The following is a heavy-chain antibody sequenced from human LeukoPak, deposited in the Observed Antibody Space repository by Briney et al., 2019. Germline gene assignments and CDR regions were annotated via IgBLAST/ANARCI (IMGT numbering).Heavy chain of an antibody. Sequence: PSETLSLTCTVSGGSISSSSYYWGWIRQPPGKGLEWIGSIYYSGSTYYNPSLKSRVTISVDTSKNQFSLKLSSVTAADTAVYYCARAGNWGHDYYYYGMDVWGQGTTVTVSS. CDR3: ARAGNWGHDYYYYGMDV. CDR2: IYYSGST. CDR1: GGSISSSSYY. J-gene: IGHJ6*02. D-gene: IGHD7-27*01. V-gene: IGHV4-39*07.